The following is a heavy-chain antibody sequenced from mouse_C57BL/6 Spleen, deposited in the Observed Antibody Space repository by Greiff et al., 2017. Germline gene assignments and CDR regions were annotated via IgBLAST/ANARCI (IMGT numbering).Heavy chain of an antibody. CDR1: GYTFTDYN. CDR3: ARAYYGNYGYFDV. J-gene: IGHJ1*03. Sequence: SGPELVKPGASVKIPCKASGYTFTDYNMDWVKQSHGKSLEWIGDINPNNGGTIYNQKFKGKATLTVDKSSSTAYMELRSLTSEDTAVYYCARAYYGNYGYFDVWGTGTTVTVSS. V-gene: IGHV1-18*01. CDR2: INPNNGGT. D-gene: IGHD2-1*01.